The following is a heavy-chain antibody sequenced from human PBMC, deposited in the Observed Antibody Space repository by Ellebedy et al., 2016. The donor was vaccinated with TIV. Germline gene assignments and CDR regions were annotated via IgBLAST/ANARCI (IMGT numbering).Heavy chain of an antibody. CDR3: AREAGDMGAFDM. D-gene: IGHD7-27*01. CDR1: GCTFSTYG. Sequence: AASVKVSCKASGCTFSTYGIIWLRQAPGQGLEWLGGIIPLFDRTTYGQKFQGRVSITTDESTSTAHMELSSLRSEDTAVYYCAREAGDMGAFDMWGQGTMVTVSS. CDR2: IIPLFDRT. J-gene: IGHJ3*02. V-gene: IGHV1-69*05.